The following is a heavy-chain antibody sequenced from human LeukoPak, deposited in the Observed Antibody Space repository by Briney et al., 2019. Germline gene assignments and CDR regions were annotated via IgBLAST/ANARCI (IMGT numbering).Heavy chain of an antibody. CDR2: ISYDGSNK. Sequence: GRSLRLSCAASGFTFSSYGMHWVRQAPGKGLEWVAVISYDGSNKYYADSVKGRFTISRDNSKNTLYLQMNSLRADDTAVYYCARETYYDILSGYYTARQYYYMDVWGKGTTVTVSS. J-gene: IGHJ6*03. D-gene: IGHD3-9*01. CDR1: GFTFSSYG. V-gene: IGHV3-30*03. CDR3: ARETYYDILSGYYTARQYYYMDV.